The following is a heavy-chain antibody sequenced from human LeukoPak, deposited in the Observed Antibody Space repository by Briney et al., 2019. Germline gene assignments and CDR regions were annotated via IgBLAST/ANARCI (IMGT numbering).Heavy chain of an antibody. CDR1: DGTFSSYA. CDR2: IIPIFGTA. J-gene: IGHJ6*02. CDR3: ALRGGQYYYGSGSSGMDV. D-gene: IGHD3-10*01. Sequence: SVKVSFKASDGTFSSYAISWVREAPGQALEWMGGIIPIFGTANYAQKFQGRVTITADDSTSTAYMELSSLRSEDTAVYYCALRGGQYYYGSGSSGMDVWGQGTTVTVSS. V-gene: IGHV1-69*13.